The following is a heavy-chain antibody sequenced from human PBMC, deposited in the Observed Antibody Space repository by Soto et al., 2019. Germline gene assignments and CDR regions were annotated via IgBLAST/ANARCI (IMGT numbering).Heavy chain of an antibody. Sequence: SETLSLTCAVYGGSVNGYYWNWIRQPPGKGLEWIGEINHTGGTHYNPSLESRVTMSVDTSKNQFSLRLSSVTAADTAIYYCATRITVFGLLIPPFDPWGQGTQVTVSS. D-gene: IGHD3-3*01. CDR3: ATRITVFGLLIPPFDP. J-gene: IGHJ5*02. CDR1: GGSVNGYY. V-gene: IGHV4-34*01. CDR2: INHTGGT.